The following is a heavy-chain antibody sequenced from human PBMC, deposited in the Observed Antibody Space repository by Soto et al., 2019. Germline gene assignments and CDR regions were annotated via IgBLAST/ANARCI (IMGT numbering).Heavy chain of an antibody. V-gene: IGHV1-69*02. CDR2: IIPILGIA. CDR1: GGTFSSYT. Sequence: QVQLVQSGAEVKKPGSSVKVSCKASGGTFSSYTISWVRQAPGQGLEWMGRIIPILGIANYAQKFQGRVTITADKSTRTAYMELSSLKSEDTAVYYCARGTADQWERGRYFAYWGQGTLVTVSS. J-gene: IGHJ4*02. CDR3: ARGTADQWERGRYFAY. D-gene: IGHD1-26*01.